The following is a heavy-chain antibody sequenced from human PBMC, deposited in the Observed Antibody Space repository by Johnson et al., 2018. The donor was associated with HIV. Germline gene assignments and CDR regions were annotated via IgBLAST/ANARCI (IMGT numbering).Heavy chain of an antibody. CDR3: ARLYCSSTSCYEGGGDAFDI. V-gene: IGHV3-7*01. D-gene: IGHD2-2*01. CDR2: IKQDGSEK. Sequence: VQLVESGGGLVQPGGSLRLSCAASGFTFSSYWMSWVRQAPGKGLEWVANIKQDGSEKYYVDSVKGRFTISSDNAKNSLYLQMNSLRAEDTAVYYCARLYCSSTSCYEGGGDAFDIWGQGTMVTVSS. J-gene: IGHJ3*02. CDR1: GFTFSSYW.